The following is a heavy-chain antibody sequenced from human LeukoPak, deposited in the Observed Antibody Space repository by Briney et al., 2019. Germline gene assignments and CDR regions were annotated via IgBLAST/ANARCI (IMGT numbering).Heavy chain of an antibody. CDR1: GYTFTVYY. D-gene: IGHD3-22*01. CDR3: ARGGVYYYDSSGYSYFDY. Sequence: ASVKVSCKASGYTFTVYYIHWVRQAPGQGLEWMGWINPNSGGTNYAQKFQGRVTMTRDTSISTAYMELSRLRSDDTAVYYCARGGVYYYDSSGYSYFDYWGQGTLVTVSS. CDR2: INPNSGGT. J-gene: IGHJ4*02. V-gene: IGHV1-2*02.